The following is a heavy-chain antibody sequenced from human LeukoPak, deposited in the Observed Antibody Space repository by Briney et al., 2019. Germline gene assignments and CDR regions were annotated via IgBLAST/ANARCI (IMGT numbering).Heavy chain of an antibody. CDR1: DFVFNDYGM. V-gene: IGHV3-30*18. CDR2: ISYDGSNK. Sequence: GGSLRLSCSASDFVFNDYGMFSDYAIHWVRQTPDKGLEWLAVISYDGSNKYYADSVKGRFTISRDNSKNTLYLQMNSLRAEDTAVYYCAKDWRFLAHWGQGTLVTVSS. CDR3: AKDWRFLAH. D-gene: IGHD3-3*01. J-gene: IGHJ4*02.